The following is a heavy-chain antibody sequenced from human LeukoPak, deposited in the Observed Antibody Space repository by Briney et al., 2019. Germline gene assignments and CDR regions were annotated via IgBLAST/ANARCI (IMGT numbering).Heavy chain of an antibody. V-gene: IGHV3-11*01. CDR2: INIGGTNT. CDR3: ATDGAGFDT. J-gene: IGHJ5*02. Sequence: GGSLRLSCAASGFTFNDYYMSWIRQAPGKGLEWLSYINIGGTNTYYADSVKGRFTISRDNAKESLYLEMNNLRAEDTAVYYCATDGAGFDTWGQGVLVTVSS. CDR1: GFTFNDYY.